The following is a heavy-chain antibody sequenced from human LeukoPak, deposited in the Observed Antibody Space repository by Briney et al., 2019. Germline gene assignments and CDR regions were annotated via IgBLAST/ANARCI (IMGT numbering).Heavy chain of an antibody. V-gene: IGHV4-4*07. D-gene: IGHD1-26*01. CDR3: ARDPRGIVGANHNWFDP. Sequence: SETLSLTCTVSGGSISSYYWRWIRQPAGEGLEWIGRIYASGRTNYTPSLQSRVTMSVDTPKSQFSLKLTSVTAADTAVYYCARDPRGIVGANHNWFDPWGQGTLVTVSS. CDR1: GGSISSYY. CDR2: IYASGRT. J-gene: IGHJ5*02.